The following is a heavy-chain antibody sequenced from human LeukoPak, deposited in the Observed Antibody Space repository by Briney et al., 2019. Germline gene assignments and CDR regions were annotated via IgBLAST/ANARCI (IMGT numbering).Heavy chain of an antibody. CDR3: ARGRTYYDFWSGYSRWFDP. V-gene: IGHV1-8*03. D-gene: IGHD3-3*01. J-gene: IGHJ5*02. CDR2: MNPNSGNT. Sequence: ASVKVSCKASGYTFTSYDINWARQATGQGLEWMGWMNPNSGNTGYAQKFQGRVTITRNTSISTAYMELSSLRSEDTAVYYCARGRTYYDFWSGYSRWFDPWGQGTLVTVSS. CDR1: GYTFTSYD.